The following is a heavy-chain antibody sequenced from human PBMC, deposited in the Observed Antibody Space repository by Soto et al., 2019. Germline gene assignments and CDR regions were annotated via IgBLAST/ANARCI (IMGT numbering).Heavy chain of an antibody. CDR2: IIPIFGTA. J-gene: IGHJ2*01. V-gene: IGHV1-69*01. CDR1: GGTFSSYA. D-gene: IGHD3-10*01. CDR3: ARDREEGLQFGGYFDL. Sequence: QVQLVQSGAEVKKPGSSVKVSCKASGGTFSSYAISWVRQAPGQGLEWMGGIIPIFGTANYAQKFQGRVTIAADESTSTAYMELSSLRSEDTAVYYCARDREEGLQFGGYFDLWGRGTLVTVSS.